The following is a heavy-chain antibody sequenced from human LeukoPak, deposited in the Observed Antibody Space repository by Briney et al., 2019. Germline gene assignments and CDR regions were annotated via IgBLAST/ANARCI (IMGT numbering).Heavy chain of an antibody. J-gene: IGHJ4*02. D-gene: IGHD3-16*02. CDR1: GFTFSNAW. CDR3: TTDLGSHYDYVWGSYRYKYYFDY. V-gene: IGHV3-15*01. CDR2: IKSKTDGGTT. Sequence: GSLRLSCAASGFTFSNAWMSWVRQAPGKGLEWVGRIKSKTDGGTTDYAAPVKGRFTISRDDSKNTLYLQMNSLKTEDTAVYYCTTDLGSHYDYVWGSYRYKYYFDYWGQGTLVTVSS.